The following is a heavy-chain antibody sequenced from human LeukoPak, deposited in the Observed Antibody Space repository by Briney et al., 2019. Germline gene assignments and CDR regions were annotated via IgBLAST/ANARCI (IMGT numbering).Heavy chain of an antibody. CDR1: GGSISSGIYY. J-gene: IGHJ4*02. CDR2: IYYSGNA. V-gene: IGHV4-39*01. D-gene: IGHD6-13*01. CDR3: ARHVRQQLPPKAFDY. Sequence: SETLSLTCTVSGGSISSGIYYWGWIRQPPGKGLEWVGSIYYSGNAYYNPSLKSRVTISVDTSKNQLSLKLNSVTAADTAVYYCARHVRQQLPPKAFDYWGQGTLVTVSS.